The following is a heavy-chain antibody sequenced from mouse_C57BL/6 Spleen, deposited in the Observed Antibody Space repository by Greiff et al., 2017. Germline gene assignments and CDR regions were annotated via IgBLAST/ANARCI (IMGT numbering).Heavy chain of an antibody. V-gene: IGHV3-6*01. CDR2: ISYDGSN. J-gene: IGHJ2*01. CDR1: GYSITSGYY. D-gene: IGHD2-4*01. Sequence: EVQLQESGPGLVKPSQSLSLTCSVTGYSITSGYYWNWIRQFPGNKLEWMGYISYDGSNNYNPSLKNRISITRDTSKNQFFLKLNSVTTEDTATYYCARDHGYDYDYYFDYWGQGTTLTVSS. CDR3: ARDHGYDYDYYFDY.